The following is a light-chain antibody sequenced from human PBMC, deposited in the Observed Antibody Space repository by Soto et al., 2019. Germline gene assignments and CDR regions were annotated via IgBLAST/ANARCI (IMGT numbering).Light chain of an antibody. J-gene: IGLJ2*01. CDR2: RDN. CDR3: ATWDDSLGGPV. V-gene: IGLV1-47*01. CDR1: SSNIGRNY. Sequence: QLVLTQTPSVSGTPEQRVNISCSGSSSNIGRNYVYWYHQFPGTAPKLLIYRDNERPSGVPDRFSGSKSGTSASLAISGLRSGDEADYHCATWDDSLGGPVFGGGTKLTVL.